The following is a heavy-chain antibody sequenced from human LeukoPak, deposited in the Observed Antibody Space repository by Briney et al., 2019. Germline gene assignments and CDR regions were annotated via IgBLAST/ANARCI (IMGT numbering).Heavy chain of an antibody. CDR1: GFTFSSYG. D-gene: IGHD6-13*01. CDR2: IWYDGSNK. V-gene: IGHV3-33*01. CDR3: ARGSSSPYYYGMDV. Sequence: GRSLRLSCAASGFTFSSYGMHWVRQAPGKGLEWVAVIWYDGSNKYYADSAKGRFTISRDNSKNTLYLQMNSLRAEDTAVYYCARGSSSPYYYGMDVWGQGTTVTVSS. J-gene: IGHJ6*02.